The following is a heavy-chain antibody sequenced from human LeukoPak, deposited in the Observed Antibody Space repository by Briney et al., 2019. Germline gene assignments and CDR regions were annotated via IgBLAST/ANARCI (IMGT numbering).Heavy chain of an antibody. V-gene: IGHV1-18*01. Sequence: GASVKVSCKASGYTFINYGITWVRQAPGQGLEWMGWISAYNSAYNGNTHYAQKLQGRVTITTDTSTNTGYMELRSLRSDDSAVYYCAREYGSGSYTGIDYWGQGTLVTVSS. D-gene: IGHD3-10*01. CDR3: AREYGSGSYTGIDY. J-gene: IGHJ4*02. CDR2: ISAYNSAYNGNT. CDR1: GYTFINYG.